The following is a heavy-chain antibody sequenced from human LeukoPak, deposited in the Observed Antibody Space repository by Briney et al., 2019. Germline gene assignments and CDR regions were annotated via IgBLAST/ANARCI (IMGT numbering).Heavy chain of an antibody. D-gene: IGHD5-24*01. V-gene: IGHV4-34*01. CDR1: GGSFSGYY. J-gene: IGHJ5*02. CDR3: ARRGRWLQFVVLYSWFDP. Sequence: SETLSLTGAVYGGSFSGYYWSWIRQPPGKGLEWIGEINHSGSTNYNPSLKSRVTISVDTSKNQFSLKLSSVTAADTAVYYCARRGRWLQFVVLYSWFDPWGQGTLVTVSS. CDR2: INHSGST.